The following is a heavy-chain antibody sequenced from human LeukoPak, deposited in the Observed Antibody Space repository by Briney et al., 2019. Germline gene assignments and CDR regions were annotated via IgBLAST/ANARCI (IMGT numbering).Heavy chain of an antibody. CDR3: ARDSSTYAGPPDY. CDR1: GFTFSSYW. V-gene: IGHV3-7*01. J-gene: IGHJ4*02. D-gene: IGHD2-2*01. Sequence: GGSLRLSCAASGFTFSSYWMNWARQAPGKGLEWVASINHNGNVNYYVDSVKGRFTISRDNAKNSLFLQMNSLRAEDTAVYYCARDSSTYAGPPDYWGQGTLVTVSS. CDR2: INHNGNVN.